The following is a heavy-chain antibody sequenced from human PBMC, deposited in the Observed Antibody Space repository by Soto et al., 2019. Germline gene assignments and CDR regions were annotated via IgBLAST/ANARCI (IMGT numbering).Heavy chain of an antibody. CDR1: GYTFIGYY. CDR3: ARDSHYDILTGYSRNAFDI. V-gene: IGHV1-2*02. D-gene: IGHD3-9*01. CDR2: INPNIGGT. Sequence: ASVKISCKASGYTFIGYYMHWVRQAPGQGLEWMGWINPNIGGTNYAQKFQGRVTMTRDTSISTVYMELSRLRSDDTAVYYCARDSHYDILTGYSRNAFDIWGQGTVVTVSS. J-gene: IGHJ3*02.